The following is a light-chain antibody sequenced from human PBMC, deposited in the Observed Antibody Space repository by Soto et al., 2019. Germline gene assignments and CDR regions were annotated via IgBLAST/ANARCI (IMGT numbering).Light chain of an antibody. Sequence: DIQMTQSPSSLSASVGDRVTITCRASQSISRYLNWYQQKPGKAPNLLIYDASSLQGGVPSRFSGSGSGTDFTLTISSLQSEDFATYYCQQSYNTPPEWTFGQGTKVEI. J-gene: IGKJ1*01. CDR1: QSISRY. CDR2: DAS. CDR3: QQSYNTPPEWT. V-gene: IGKV1-39*01.